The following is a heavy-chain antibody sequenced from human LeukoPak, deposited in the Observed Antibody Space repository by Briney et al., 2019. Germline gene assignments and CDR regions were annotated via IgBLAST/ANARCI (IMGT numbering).Heavy chain of an antibody. V-gene: IGHV3-33*01. Sequence: GGSLRLSCAVSGLTFSGDGMHWVRQAPGKGLEWVSAIWYDGSNKYYADSVKGRFTISRGNSKNTLYLQMNSLRAEDTAVYYCARAYSSSWYMDVWGKGTTVTVSS. CDR2: IWYDGSNK. J-gene: IGHJ6*03. CDR3: ARAYSSSWYMDV. CDR1: GLTFSGDG. D-gene: IGHD6-13*01.